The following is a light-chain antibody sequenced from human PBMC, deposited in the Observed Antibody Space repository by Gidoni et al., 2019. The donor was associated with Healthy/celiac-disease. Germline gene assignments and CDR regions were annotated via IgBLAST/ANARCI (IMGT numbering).Light chain of an antibody. J-gene: IGKJ3*01. CDR2: AAS. V-gene: IGKV1-39*01. CDR1: QSSSSY. Sequence: DLQMTQSPSSLSASVGDRVTITCRASQSSSSYLNWYQQKPGKAPKLLLYAASSLQSGVPSRFSGSGSGTDFTLTISSLQPEDFATYYCQQSYSTPFTFGPGTKVDIK. CDR3: QQSYSTPFT.